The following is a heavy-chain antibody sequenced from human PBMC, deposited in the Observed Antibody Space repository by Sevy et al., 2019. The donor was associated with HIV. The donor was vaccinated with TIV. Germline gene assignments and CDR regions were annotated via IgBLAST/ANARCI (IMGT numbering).Heavy chain of an antibody. CDR2: IYGSGGTT. D-gene: IGHD3-22*01. V-gene: IGHV3-23*01. J-gene: IGHJ3*02. CDR3: AGARYDGSGSFDAFDI. CDR1: GFTFITYA. Sequence: GGSLRLSCKPSGFTFITYAMNWVRQVPGKGLEWVSTIYGSGGTTYYADSVKGRFTISRDNSKNTLYLQMDSLRTEDTAIYYCAGARYDGSGSFDAFDIWGQGTMVTVSS.